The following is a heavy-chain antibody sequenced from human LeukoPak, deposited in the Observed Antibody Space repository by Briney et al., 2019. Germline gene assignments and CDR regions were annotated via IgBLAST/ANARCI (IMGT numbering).Heavy chain of an antibody. J-gene: IGHJ1*01. CDR2: IWYDGSSK. Sequence: PGGSLRLSCAASGFTFSSYGMHWVRQAPGKGLEWVAVIWYDGSSKYYADSVKGRFTISRDNSKNTLYLQMNSLRAEDTAVYYCASGVNSGDYDLEYFQHWGQGTLVTVSS. CDR3: ASGVNSGDYDLEYFQH. CDR1: GFTFSSYG. D-gene: IGHD4-17*01. V-gene: IGHV3-33*01.